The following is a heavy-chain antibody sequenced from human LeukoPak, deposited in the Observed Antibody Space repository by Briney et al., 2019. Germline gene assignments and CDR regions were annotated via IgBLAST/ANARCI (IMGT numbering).Heavy chain of an antibody. Sequence: SETLSLTCTVSGDSISSGTYYWSWIRQPAGKGLEWIGRIYTSGSTNYNPSLKSRVTISVDTSKNQFSLKLSSVTAADTAVYYCARDGFGGFGESNWFDPWGQGTLVTVSS. V-gene: IGHV4-61*02. CDR3: ARDGFGGFGESNWFDP. CDR2: IYTSGST. J-gene: IGHJ5*02. CDR1: GDSISSGTYY. D-gene: IGHD3-10*01.